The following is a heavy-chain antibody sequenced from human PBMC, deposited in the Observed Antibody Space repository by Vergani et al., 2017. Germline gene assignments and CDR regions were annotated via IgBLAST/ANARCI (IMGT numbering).Heavy chain of an antibody. Sequence: EVQLVESGGGLVQPGGSLRLSCAASGFTFSSYWMSWVRQAPGKGLEWVANIKQDGSEKYKVDSVKGRFTISRDNAKNSLYLQMNSLRAEDTAVYYCARIQKRYYYGSGSYYYFDYWGQGTLVTVSS. CDR3: ARIQKRYYYGSGSYYYFDY. V-gene: IGHV3-7*01. CDR1: GFTFSSYW. J-gene: IGHJ4*02. D-gene: IGHD3-10*01. CDR2: IKQDGSEK.